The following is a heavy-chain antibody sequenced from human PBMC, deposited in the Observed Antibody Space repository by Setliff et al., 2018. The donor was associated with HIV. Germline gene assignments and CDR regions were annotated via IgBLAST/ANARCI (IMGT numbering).Heavy chain of an antibody. CDR1: GGSFGSFA. CDR3: ARRAAGGSSPNDYMDV. J-gene: IGHJ6*03. CDR2: IIPVFGTA. V-gene: IGHV1-69*06. Sequence: SVKVSCKASGGSFGSFAISWVRQAPGQGLEWMGGIIPVFGTANYAQKFQGRVTITADKSTSTAYMELSSLRSEDTAVYYCARRAAGGSSPNDYMDVWGKGTTVTVSS. D-gene: IGHD6-6*01.